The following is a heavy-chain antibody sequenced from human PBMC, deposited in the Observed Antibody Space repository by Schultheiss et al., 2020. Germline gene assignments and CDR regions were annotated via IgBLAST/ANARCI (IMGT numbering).Heavy chain of an antibody. CDR3: AKVGIAVAGGVYYGMDV. D-gene: IGHD6-19*01. Sequence: GGSLRLSCAASGFTFSSYGMHWVHQAPGKGLEWVAVISYDGSNKYYADSVKGRFTISRDNSKNTLYLQMNSLRAEDTAVYYCAKVGIAVAGGVYYGMDVWGQGTTVNVSS. J-gene: IGHJ6*01. V-gene: IGHV3-30*18. CDR1: GFTFSSYG. CDR2: ISYDGSNK.